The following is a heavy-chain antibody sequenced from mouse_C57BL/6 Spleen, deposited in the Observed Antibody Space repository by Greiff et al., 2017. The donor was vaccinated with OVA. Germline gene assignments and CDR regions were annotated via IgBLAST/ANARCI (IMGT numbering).Heavy chain of an antibody. Sequence: VMLQQSGPELVKPGASVKLSCKASGYTFTSYDINWVKQRPGQGLEWIGWIYPRDGSTKYNEKFKGKATLTVDTSSSTAYMELHSLTSEDSAVYFCASLYYDYDEAYWGQGTLVTVSA. J-gene: IGHJ3*01. V-gene: IGHV1-85*01. CDR3: ASLYYDYDEAY. D-gene: IGHD2-4*01. CDR1: GYTFTSYD. CDR2: IYPRDGST.